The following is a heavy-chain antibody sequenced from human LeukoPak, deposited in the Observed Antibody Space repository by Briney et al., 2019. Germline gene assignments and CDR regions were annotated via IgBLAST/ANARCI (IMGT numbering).Heavy chain of an antibody. D-gene: IGHD6-13*01. Sequence: GGSLRLSCAASGFTFSDYYMSWIRQAPGKGLEWVSYISSSGSTICYADSVKGRFTISRDNAKNSLYLQMYHCARDLMGIAYRGAFYYWGQGTLVTVSS. V-gene: IGHV3-11*01. CDR3: GAFYY. CDR1: GFTFSDYY. J-gene: IGHJ4*02. CDR2: ISSSGSTI.